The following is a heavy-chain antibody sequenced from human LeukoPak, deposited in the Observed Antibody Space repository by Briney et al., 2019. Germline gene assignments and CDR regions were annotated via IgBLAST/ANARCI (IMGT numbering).Heavy chain of an antibody. CDR3: ARRGRGYFDRLSQFDY. Sequence: GESLKISCKGSGYSFTSYWIGWVRQMPGKGLEWMGIIYPGDSDTRYSPSFQGQVTISADKSISTAYLQWSSLKASDTAMYYCARRGRGYFDRLSQFDYWGQGALVTVSS. D-gene: IGHD3-9*01. CDR2: IYPGDSDT. J-gene: IGHJ4*02. CDR1: GYSFTSYW. V-gene: IGHV5-51*01.